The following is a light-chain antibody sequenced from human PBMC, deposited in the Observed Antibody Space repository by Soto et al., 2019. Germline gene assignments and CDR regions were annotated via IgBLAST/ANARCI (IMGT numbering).Light chain of an antibody. V-gene: IGKV3D-20*01. J-gene: IGKJ1*01. Sequence: PGKRAPLYCGASQRVRGGFLAWYQQKPGLAPRLILYDTSFRATGIPDRFSGSGSGTDFTLTISRLDPEDFAVYYCQQYGSSPAFGQGTKVDIK. CDR3: QQYGSSPA. CDR2: DTS. CDR1: QRVRGGF.